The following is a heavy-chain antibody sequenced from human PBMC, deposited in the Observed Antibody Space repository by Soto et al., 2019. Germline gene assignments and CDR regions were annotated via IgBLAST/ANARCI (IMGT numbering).Heavy chain of an antibody. Sequence: GGSLRLSCVASGFKVGSTYMTWVRQAPGEGLQLVSIMYSGGSTYYADSVKGRFTVSRDDSKNTLYLQMNNLTVGDTGVYYCTKTRSASRSPSDYWGQGTLVTVSS. CDR3: TKTRSASRSPSDY. V-gene: IGHV3-53*01. CDR2: MYSGGST. CDR1: GFKVGSTY. D-gene: IGHD3-16*02. J-gene: IGHJ4*02.